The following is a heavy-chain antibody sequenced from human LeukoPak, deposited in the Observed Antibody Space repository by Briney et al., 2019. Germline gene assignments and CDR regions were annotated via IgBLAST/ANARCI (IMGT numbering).Heavy chain of an antibody. J-gene: IGHJ5*02. CDR2: IYNTDNT. CDR3: ARDTSLGMPQWFDP. V-gene: IGHV4-59*01. Sequence: PSETLSLTCTVPGGFFSSFYWSWIRQPPGKGLEWIAYIYNTDNTKYNPSLKSRATISVDTSKHQISLKLRSVTAADTAIYYCARDTSLGMPQWFDPWGQGALVTVSS. CDR1: GGFFSSFY. D-gene: IGHD2-2*01.